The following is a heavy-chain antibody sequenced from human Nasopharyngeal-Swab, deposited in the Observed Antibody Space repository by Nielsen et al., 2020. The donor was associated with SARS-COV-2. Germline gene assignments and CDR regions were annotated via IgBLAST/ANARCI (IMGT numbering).Heavy chain of an antibody. J-gene: IGHJ6*02. D-gene: IGHD3-3*02. CDR1: GDSISSYY. CDR2: IYYSGST. CDR3: ARELARRHYYYGMDV. V-gene: IGHV4-59*13. Sequence: SETLSLTCTVSGDSISSYYWSWIRQPPGKGLAWIGYIYYSGSTNYNPSLKSRVTISVDTSKNQFSLKLSYVTAADTAVYYCARELARRHYYYGMDVWGQGTTVTVSS.